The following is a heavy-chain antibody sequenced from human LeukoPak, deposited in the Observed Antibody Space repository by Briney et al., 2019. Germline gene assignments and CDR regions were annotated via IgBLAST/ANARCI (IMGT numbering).Heavy chain of an antibody. CDR1: GFTFSSSA. CDR2: ISASGGST. D-gene: IGHD1-26*01. Sequence: SGGSLRLSCAASGFTFSSSAMSWVRQVPGKGLESVKGISASGGSTYYAGSVRGRFTISRDNSKNTLYVKMNSLRDEDTAVYYCAKDQRWESHHYLDSWGQGTLVTVSS. J-gene: IGHJ4*02. CDR3: AKDQRWESHHYLDS. V-gene: IGHV3-23*01.